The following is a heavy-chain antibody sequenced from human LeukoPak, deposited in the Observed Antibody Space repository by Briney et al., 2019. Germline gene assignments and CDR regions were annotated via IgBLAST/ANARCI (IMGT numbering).Heavy chain of an antibody. J-gene: IGHJ4*02. Sequence: SETLSLTXTVSGGSISSSSYYWGWIRQPPGKGLEWIGSIYYSGSTYYNPSLKSRVTISVDTSKNQFSLKLSSVTAADTAVYYCASRGYSYGYIDYWGQGTLVTVSS. CDR1: GGSISSSSYY. CDR3: ASRGYSYGYIDY. D-gene: IGHD5-18*01. V-gene: IGHV4-39*01. CDR2: IYYSGST.